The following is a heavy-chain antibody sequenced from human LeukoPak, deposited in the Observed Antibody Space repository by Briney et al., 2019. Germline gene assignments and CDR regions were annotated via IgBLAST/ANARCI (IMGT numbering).Heavy chain of an antibody. CDR3: ATGLYGDYLNWFDP. D-gene: IGHD4-17*01. CDR2: MNPNSGNT. Sequence: GPVKVSCKASGYTFTSYDINWVRQATGQGLEWMGWMNPNSGNTGYAQKFQGRVTITRYTSASTAYMELSSLRSEDTAVYYCATGLYGDYLNWFDPWGQGTLVTVSS. J-gene: IGHJ5*02. CDR1: GYTFTSYD. V-gene: IGHV1-8*01.